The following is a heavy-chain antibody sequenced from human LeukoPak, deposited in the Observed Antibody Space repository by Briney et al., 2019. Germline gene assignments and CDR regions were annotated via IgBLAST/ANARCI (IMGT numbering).Heavy chain of an antibody. Sequence: SVKVSCKASGGAFSSYAISWVRQAPGQGLEWMGGIIPIFGTANYAQKLQGRVTMTTDTSTSTAYMELRSLRSDDTAVYYCARDPGRQYSSVADVWGQGTTVTVSS. CDR1: GGAFSSYA. CDR2: IIPIFGTA. J-gene: IGHJ6*02. V-gene: IGHV1-69*05. CDR3: ARDPGRQYSSVADV. D-gene: IGHD3-22*01.